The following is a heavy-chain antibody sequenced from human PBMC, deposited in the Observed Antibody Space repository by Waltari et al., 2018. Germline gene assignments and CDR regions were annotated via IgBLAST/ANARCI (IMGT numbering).Heavy chain of an antibody. CDR2: IRGSGGDT. J-gene: IGHJ6*02. CDR1: GFTFSGYT. D-gene: IGHD2-2*02. V-gene: IGHV3-23*01. Sequence: PGGSLRLSCAASGFTFSGYTMTWVRQAPGKGLEWVSTIRGSGGDTYYADSVKGRFTISRDNSKNTLYLQMNSLRAEDTAVYYCARDLVPAAIPYYYYYGMDVWGQGTTVTVSS. CDR3: ARDLVPAAIPYYYYYGMDV.